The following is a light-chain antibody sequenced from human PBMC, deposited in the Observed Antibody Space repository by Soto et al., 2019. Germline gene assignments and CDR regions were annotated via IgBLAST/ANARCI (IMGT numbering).Light chain of an antibody. V-gene: IGKV4-1*01. CDR1: QSVLYCSNSKNY. CDR3: QQYYTTPWT. J-gene: IGKJ1*01. CDR2: WAS. Sequence: DIVMTQSPDSLAVSLVERATINCKSSQSVLYCSNSKNYLSWYQQKPGQPPKALIYWASTRESGVPDRFSGSGSGTDFTLTISSLQAEDVAVYYCQQYYTTPWTFGQGTKVDI.